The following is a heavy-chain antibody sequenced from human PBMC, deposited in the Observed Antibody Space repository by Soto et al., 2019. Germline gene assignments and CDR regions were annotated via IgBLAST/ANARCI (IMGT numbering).Heavy chain of an antibody. Sequence: PVGSLRLSCAASGFTFSNHVMKWCLQSAVEVLEWVSAINGGGGSTFYADSVKGRFTISRDNSKNTLYLQMHSLRADDTAVYYCANVPEYNFWSGYRYYFDYWGQGTLVTVSS. J-gene: IGHJ4*02. V-gene: IGHV3-23*01. CDR3: ANVPEYNFWSGYRYYFDY. CDR2: INGGGGST. D-gene: IGHD3-3*01. CDR1: GFTFSNHV.